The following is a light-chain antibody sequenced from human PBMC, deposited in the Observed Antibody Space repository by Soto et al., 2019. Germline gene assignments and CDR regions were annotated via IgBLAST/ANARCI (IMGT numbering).Light chain of an antibody. CDR2: AAS. CDR3: QQSYTTPIT. CDR1: QTIRSH. J-gene: IGKJ5*01. V-gene: IGKV1-39*01. Sequence: MQRAHTTTSLSASVGDRVIITCRASQTIRSHLNWYQHETGNAPTVLVYAASSLQGGVSSRFSGSGSGTDFTLTISILQPGDFATNFRQQSYTTPITFGRGTGPAIK.